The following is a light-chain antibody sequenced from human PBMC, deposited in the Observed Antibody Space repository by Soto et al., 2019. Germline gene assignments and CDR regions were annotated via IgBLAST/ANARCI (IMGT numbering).Light chain of an antibody. CDR3: QQYGRSPRT. J-gene: IGKJ1*01. Sequence: DIVLTQTPGTLSLSPGGGATLSCRASQSVDSTSLAWYQLRPGQAPRLLIFDTNNRATGIPDRFSGSGSGTDFTLTISRLEPEDFAVYYCQQYGRSPRTFGQGTKVEV. V-gene: IGKV3-20*01. CDR2: DTN. CDR1: QSVDSTS.